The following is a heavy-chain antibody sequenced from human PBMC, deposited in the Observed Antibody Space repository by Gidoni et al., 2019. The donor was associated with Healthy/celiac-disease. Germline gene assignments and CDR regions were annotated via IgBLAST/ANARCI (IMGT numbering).Heavy chain of an antibody. CDR3: ARGEYSSSVYYFDY. D-gene: IGHD6-6*01. CDR2: IWYDGSNK. Sequence: QVQLVESGGGVVQPGRSLRLSCAASGCTFSSYGMHLVRQAPGKGLELVAFIWYDGSNKYYADSVKGRFTISRDNSKNTLYLQMNSLRAEDTAVYYCARGEYSSSVYYFDYWGQGTLVTVSS. V-gene: IGHV3-33*01. J-gene: IGHJ4*02. CDR1: GCTFSSYG.